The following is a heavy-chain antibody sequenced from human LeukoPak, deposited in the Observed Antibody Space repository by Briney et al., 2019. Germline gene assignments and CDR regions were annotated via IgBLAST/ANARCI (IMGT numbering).Heavy chain of an antibody. CDR1: GYTFTDYY. CDR3: ARVIAAARHANWFDP. J-gene: IGHJ5*02. V-gene: IGHV1-46*01. CDR2: INPSGGST. D-gene: IGHD6-13*01. Sequence: ASVKVSCTASGYTFTDYYMHWVRQAPGQGLEWMGIINPSGGSTSYAQKFQGRVTMTRDMSTSTVYMELSSLRSEDTAVYYCARVIAAARHANWFDPWGQGTLVTVSS.